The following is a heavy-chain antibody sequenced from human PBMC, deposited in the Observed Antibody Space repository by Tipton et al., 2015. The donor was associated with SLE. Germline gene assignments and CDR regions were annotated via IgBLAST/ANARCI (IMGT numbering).Heavy chain of an antibody. CDR3: AREGRGSSGFDY. V-gene: IGHV4-34*01. CDR2: INHSGST. D-gene: IGHD6-6*01. Sequence: TLSLTCAVYGGSFSGYHWNWIRQAPGKGLEWIGEINHSGSTNYNPSLKSRVSISEDKSKNQFSLKLRSVTAADTAVYYCAREGRGSSGFDYWGQGTLVTVSS. CDR1: GGSFSGYH. J-gene: IGHJ4*02.